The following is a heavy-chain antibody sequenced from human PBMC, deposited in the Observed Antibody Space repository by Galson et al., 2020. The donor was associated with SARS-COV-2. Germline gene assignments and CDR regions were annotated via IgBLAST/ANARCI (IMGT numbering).Heavy chain of an antibody. CDR1: GFTFTEYY. J-gene: IGHJ1*01. D-gene: IGHD4-17*01. V-gene: IGHV1-2*02. CDR2: INPYSGDT. Sequence: ASVKVSCQASGFTFTEYYMNWVRQAPGQGLEWVGWINPYSGDTDQAQNFQGRVTMTSDTTINTAYMELSSLRSDDTAIYYWASGDYGVSWGQGTLITVSS. CDR3: ASGDYGVS.